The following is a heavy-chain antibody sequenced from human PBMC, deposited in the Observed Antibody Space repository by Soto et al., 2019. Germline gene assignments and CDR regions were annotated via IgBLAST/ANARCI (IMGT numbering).Heavy chain of an antibody. CDR1: GGSMSSYY. CDR3: ARTSSGWYFVSPQYFAY. J-gene: IGHJ4*02. D-gene: IGHD6-19*01. CDR2: IYYSGST. V-gene: IGHV4-59*01. Sequence: PSETLSLTCTVSGGSMSSYYWSWIRQSPGKGLEWIGYIYYSGSTNYNPSLKSRVTISVDTSKNQFSLKLSSVTAADTAVYYCARTSSGWYFVSPQYFAYWGQGTLVTVSS.